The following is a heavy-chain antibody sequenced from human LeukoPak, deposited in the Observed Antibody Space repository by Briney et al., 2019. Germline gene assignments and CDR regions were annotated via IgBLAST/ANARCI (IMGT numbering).Heavy chain of an antibody. J-gene: IGHJ4*02. CDR3: AILGGGAAAGTTFDY. V-gene: IGHV3-21*01. D-gene: IGHD6-13*01. CDR2: ISSSSSYI. CDR1: GFTFSSYT. Sequence: PGGSLRLSCAGSGFTFSSYTMNWVRQAPGKGLEWVSCISSSSSYIYYADSVKGRFTISRDNAKNSLYLQMNSLRAEDTAVYYCAILGGGAAAGTTFDYWGQGTLVTVSS.